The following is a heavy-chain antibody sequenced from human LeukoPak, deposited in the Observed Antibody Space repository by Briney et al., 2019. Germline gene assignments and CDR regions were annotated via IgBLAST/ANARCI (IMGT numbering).Heavy chain of an antibody. V-gene: IGHV4-31*03. CDR3: ARAMIKGEYYFDY. CDR1: GGSISSGGYY. D-gene: IGHD3-16*01. CDR2: IFYSGST. J-gene: IGHJ4*02. Sequence: SETLSLTCPVSGGSISSGGYYWSWIRQHPGKGLEWIGYIFYSGSTYYNPSLKSRVTISVDTSKNQFSLKLSSVTAADTAVYYCARAMIKGEYYFDYWGQGTLVTVSS.